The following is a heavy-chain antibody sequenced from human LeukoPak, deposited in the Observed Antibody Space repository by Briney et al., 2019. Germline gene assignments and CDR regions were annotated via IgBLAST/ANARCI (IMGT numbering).Heavy chain of an antibody. CDR1: GGTFSSYA. D-gene: IGHD5-18*01. V-gene: IGHV1-69*13. J-gene: IGHJ5*02. Sequence: ASVKVSCKASGGTFSSYAISWVRQAPGQGLEWMGGIIPIFGTANYAQKFQGRVTITADESTSTAYMELSSLRSEDTAVYYCARGINGDTAMVNPWFDPWGQGTLVTVSS. CDR3: ARGINGDTAMVNPWFDP. CDR2: IIPIFGTA.